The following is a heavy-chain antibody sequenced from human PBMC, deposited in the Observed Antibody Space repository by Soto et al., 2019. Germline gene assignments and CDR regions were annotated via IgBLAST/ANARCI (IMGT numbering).Heavy chain of an antibody. CDR1: GFTFSSYS. CDR3: AREHSSGWYRAFDI. D-gene: IGHD6-19*01. CDR2: ISSSSSYI. Sequence: GGSLRLSCAASGFTFSSYSMKWVRQAPGKGLEWVSSISSSSSYIYYADSVKGRFTISRDNAKNSLYLQMNSLRAEDTAVYYCAREHSSGWYRAFDIWGQGTMVTVSS. V-gene: IGHV3-21*01. J-gene: IGHJ3*02.